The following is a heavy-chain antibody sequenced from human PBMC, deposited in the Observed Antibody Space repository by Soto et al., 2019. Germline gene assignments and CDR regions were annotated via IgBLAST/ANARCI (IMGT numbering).Heavy chain of an antibody. J-gene: IGHJ5*02. V-gene: IGHV4-61*01. D-gene: IGHD3-3*01. Sequence: EKTSETLSLTCTVSGGSVSSGSYYWSWIRQPPGKGLEWIGYIYYSGSTNYNPSLKSRVTISVDTSKNQFSLKLSSVTAADTAVYYCAREGYVLRLNWFDPWGQGTLVTVSS. CDR2: IYYSGST. CDR1: GGSVSSGSYY. CDR3: AREGYVLRLNWFDP.